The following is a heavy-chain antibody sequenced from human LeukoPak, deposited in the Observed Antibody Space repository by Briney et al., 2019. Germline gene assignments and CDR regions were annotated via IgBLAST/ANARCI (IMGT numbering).Heavy chain of an antibody. CDR1: GGSISSGGYS. CDR3: ASRTIGSGSYYCFDL. V-gene: IGHV4-30-2*01. J-gene: IGHJ2*01. D-gene: IGHD3-10*01. CDR2: IYHSGST. Sequence: PSETLSLTCAVSGGSISSGGYSWSWIRQPPGKGLEWIGYIYHSGSTYYNPSLKSRVTISVDRSKNQFSLKLSSVTAADTAVYYCASRTIGSGSYYCFDLWGRGTLVTVSS.